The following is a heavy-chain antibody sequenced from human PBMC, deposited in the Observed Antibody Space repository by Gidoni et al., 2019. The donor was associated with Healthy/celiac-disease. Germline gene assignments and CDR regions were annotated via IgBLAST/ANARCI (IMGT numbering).Heavy chain of an antibody. D-gene: IGHD3-10*01. CDR3: ARTPVYGSGSAFDY. CDR1: VYTSPSYG. J-gene: IGHJ4*02. V-gene: IGHV1-18*01. Sequence: QVPLVQSGAEVKKPGASVQVSLKASVYTSPSYGISWVRQAPGQGIEWMGWISAYNGNTNYAQKLQGRVTMTTDTSTSTAYMELRSLRSDDTAVYYCARTPVYGSGSAFDYWGQGTLVTVSS. CDR2: ISAYNGNT.